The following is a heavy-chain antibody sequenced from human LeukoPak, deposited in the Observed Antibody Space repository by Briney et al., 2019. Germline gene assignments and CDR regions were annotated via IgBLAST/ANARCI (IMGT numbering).Heavy chain of an antibody. CDR1: GFTFSDYY. D-gene: IGHD5-24*01. CDR3: ARRRDGYNYLDY. CDR2: INWNGGST. Sequence: GGSLRLSCAASGFTFSDYYMSWVRQAPGKGLEWVSGINWNGGSTGYADSVKGRFTISRDNAKNSLYLQMNSLRAEDTALYYCARRRDGYNYLDYWGQGTLVTVSS. V-gene: IGHV3-20*04. J-gene: IGHJ4*02.